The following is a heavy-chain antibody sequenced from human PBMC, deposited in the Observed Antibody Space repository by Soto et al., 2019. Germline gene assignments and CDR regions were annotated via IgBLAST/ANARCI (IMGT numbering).Heavy chain of an antibody. CDR3: ARAGYSSSWNWFDP. Sequence: GGSLRLSCAASGYNFRSYAMHWVRQAPGKGLEWVAVISYDESHEYYADSVKGRFTISRDNSKNTLYLQMNSLRGDDTAVYYCARAGYSSSWNWFDPWGQGTQVTVSP. CDR2: ISYDESHE. V-gene: IGHV3-30*04. CDR1: GYNFRSYA. J-gene: IGHJ5*02. D-gene: IGHD6-13*01.